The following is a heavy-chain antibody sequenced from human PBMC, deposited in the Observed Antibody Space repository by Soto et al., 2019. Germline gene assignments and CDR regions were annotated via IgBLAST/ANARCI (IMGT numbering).Heavy chain of an antibody. CDR2: ISGSGTGT. D-gene: IGHD6-19*01. CDR3: AKGDQNSGWRRTLDY. CDR1: EFTFSSYA. V-gene: IGHV3-23*01. J-gene: IGHJ4*02. Sequence: GVSLRLSCAASEFTFSSYAMSWVRQAPGKGLEWVSTISGSGTGTNYADSVKGRFTISRDNSKNMLYLPMNSLRAEDTAVYYCAKGDQNSGWRRTLDYWGQGTLVTVSS.